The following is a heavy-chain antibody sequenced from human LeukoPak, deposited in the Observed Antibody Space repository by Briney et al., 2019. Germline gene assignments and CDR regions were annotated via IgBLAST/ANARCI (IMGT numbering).Heavy chain of an antibody. D-gene: IGHD5-24*01. V-gene: IGHV4-59*01. Sequence: PSETLSLTCTVSGGSISSYYWSWIWQPPGKGLEWIGYIYYSGSTNYNPSLKSRVTISVDTSKNQFSLKLSSVTAADTAVYYCARGGWLHSQREFDYWGQGTLVTVSS. J-gene: IGHJ4*02. CDR2: IYYSGST. CDR1: GGSISSYY. CDR3: ARGGWLHSQREFDY.